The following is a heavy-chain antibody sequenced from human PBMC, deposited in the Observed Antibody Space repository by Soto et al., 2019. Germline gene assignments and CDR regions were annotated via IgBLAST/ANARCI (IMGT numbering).Heavy chain of an antibody. CDR3: ARGDSTDCSDGVCSFFYNHDMDV. Sequence: GASVKVSCKASGYSFTDYHIHWVRQAPGQGLEWLGRINPKSGGTSTAQKFQGWVTMTTDTSISTASMELTRLTSDDTAIYYCARGDSTDCSDGVCSFFYNHDMDVWGQGTTVTVSS. D-gene: IGHD2-8*01. J-gene: IGHJ6*02. V-gene: IGHV1-2*04. CDR2: INPKSGGT. CDR1: GYSFTDYH.